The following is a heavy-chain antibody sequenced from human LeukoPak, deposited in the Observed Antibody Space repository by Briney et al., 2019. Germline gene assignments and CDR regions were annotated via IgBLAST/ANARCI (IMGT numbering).Heavy chain of an antibody. CDR3: ATYRQVLLPFES. CDR2: IFPSGGEI. J-gene: IGHJ4*02. CDR1: GFTFSDYG. V-gene: IGHV3-23*01. Sequence: GGSLRLSCAASGFTFSDYGMIWVRQPPGKGLEWVSSIFPSGGEIHYADSVRGRLTISRDNSKSTLSLQMNSLRAEDTAIYYCATYRQVLLPFESWGQGTLVTVSS. D-gene: IGHD2-8*02.